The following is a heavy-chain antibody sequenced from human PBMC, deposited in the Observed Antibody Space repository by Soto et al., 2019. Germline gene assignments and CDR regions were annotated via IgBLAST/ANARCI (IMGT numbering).Heavy chain of an antibody. CDR2: ISAHNGDT. D-gene: IGHD3-22*01. CDR3: ARDISYVYENSGYYNFDY. CDR1: GYTFTNYG. Sequence: QVQLVQSGAEVKKPGASVKVSCKASGYTFTNYGFSWVRQAPGQGLEWMGWISAHNGDTKYAQEFQGRVTMTTDTSTRTAYMELRILRSDDTAVYSCARDISYVYENSGYYNFDYWGQGTLVTVSS. J-gene: IGHJ4*02. V-gene: IGHV1-18*01.